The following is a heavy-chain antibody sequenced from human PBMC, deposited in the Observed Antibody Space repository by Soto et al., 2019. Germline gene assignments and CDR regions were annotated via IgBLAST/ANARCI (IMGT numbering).Heavy chain of an antibody. CDR3: ASPGGGNGYYYYGMDV. D-gene: IGHD2-15*01. Sequence: SETLSLTCTVSGGSISSDSYYWGWIRQPPGKGLEWIGSIYFSGSTYYNPSLKSRVTISVDASKNQFSLKLSSVTAADTAVYYCASPGGGNGYYYYGMDVWGQGTKVTVSS. V-gene: IGHV4-39*01. CDR1: GGSISSDSYY. CDR2: IYFSGST. J-gene: IGHJ6*02.